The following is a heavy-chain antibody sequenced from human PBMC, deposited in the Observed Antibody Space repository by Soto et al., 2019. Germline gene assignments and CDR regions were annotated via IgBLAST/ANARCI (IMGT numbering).Heavy chain of an antibody. CDR1: GFLLRTTRMG. J-gene: IGHJ4*02. CDR2: ISSIGEK. CDR3: ARIPSMSSGWYFDY. V-gene: IGHV2-26*01. Sequence: SGPTLVNPTETLTLTCTVFGFLLRTTRMGVSWIRQPPGKAREWLAHISSIGEKSYRTSLKSGLTISKDTSKSQVVLTMTNMYPLDTATYYCARIPSMSSGWYFDYWGKGALFTVPQ. D-gene: IGHD6-19*01.